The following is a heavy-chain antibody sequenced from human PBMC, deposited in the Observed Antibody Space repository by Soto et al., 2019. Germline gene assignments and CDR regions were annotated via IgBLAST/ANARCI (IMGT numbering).Heavy chain of an antibody. D-gene: IGHD1-1*01. V-gene: IGHV1-18*01. J-gene: IGHJ4*02. CDR2: ISAHNGNT. Sequence: QVHLVQSGAEVKKPGASVKVSCQGSGYAFTTYGITWVRQAPGQGLEWMGWISAHNGNTNYAQKLQGRVTVTRETSTSTAYMELRSLRYDDPAVYFCSRGRYGDYWGQGALVTVSP. CDR1: GYAFTTYG. CDR3: SRGRYGDY.